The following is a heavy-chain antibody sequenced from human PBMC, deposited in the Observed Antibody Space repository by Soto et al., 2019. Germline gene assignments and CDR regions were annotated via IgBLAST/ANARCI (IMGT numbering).Heavy chain of an antibody. CDR1: GGSISSSSYY. CDR3: ARHVGSRPYYYGMDV. Sequence: SETLSLTCTVSGGSISSSSYYWGWIRQPPGKGLEWIGSIYYSGSTYYNPSLKSRVTISVDTSKNQFSLKLGSVTAADTAVYYCARHVGSRPYYYGMDVWGQGTTVTVSS. J-gene: IGHJ6*02. CDR2: IYYSGST. V-gene: IGHV4-39*01. D-gene: IGHD3-10*01.